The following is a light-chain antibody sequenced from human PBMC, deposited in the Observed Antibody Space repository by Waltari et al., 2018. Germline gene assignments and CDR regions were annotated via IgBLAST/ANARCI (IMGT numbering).Light chain of an antibody. CDR3: GTWDTSLSALI. V-gene: IGLV1-51*02. CDR1: SSNIGNGY. Sequence: QSVLTQPPSVSAAPGQKVTISCSGSSSNIGNGYVSWYQQRPGTAPKLFIYENNNRTSGIPDLFSGPKSGTSATLGITGLQTGGEADYYCGTWDTSLSALIFGVGTKLTVL. J-gene: IGLJ2*01. CDR2: ENN.